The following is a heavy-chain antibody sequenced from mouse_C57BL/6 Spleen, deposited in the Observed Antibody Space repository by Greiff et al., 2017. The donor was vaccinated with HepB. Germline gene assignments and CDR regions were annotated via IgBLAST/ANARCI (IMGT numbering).Heavy chain of an antibody. D-gene: IGHD2-4*01. J-gene: IGHJ3*01. CDR2: ISSGSSTI. Sequence: DVMLVESGGGLVKPGGSLKLSCAASGFTFSDYGMHWVRQAPEKGLEWVAYISSGSSTIYYADTGKGRFTISRDNAKNTLFLQMTSLRSEDTAMYYSARQRSTMITEEFAYWGQGTLVTVSA. V-gene: IGHV5-17*01. CDR3: ARQRSTMITEEFAY. CDR1: GFTFSDYG.